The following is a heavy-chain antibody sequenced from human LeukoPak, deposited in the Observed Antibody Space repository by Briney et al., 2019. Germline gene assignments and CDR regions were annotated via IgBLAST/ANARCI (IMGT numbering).Heavy chain of an antibody. CDR3: ARDFNYGSGSNYYYYMDV. D-gene: IGHD3-10*01. V-gene: IGHV3-53*01. J-gene: IGHJ6*03. CDR2: IYSGGST. CDR1: GFTVSSNY. Sequence: SGGSLRLSCAASGFTVSSNYMSWVRQAPGKGLEWVSVIYSGGSTYYADSVKGRFTISRDNSKNTLYLQINSLRAEDTAVYYCARDFNYGSGSNYYYYMDVWGKGTTVTVSS.